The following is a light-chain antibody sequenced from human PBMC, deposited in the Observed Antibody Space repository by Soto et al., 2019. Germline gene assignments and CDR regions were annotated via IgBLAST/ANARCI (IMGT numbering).Light chain of an antibody. Sequence: LTQPASVSGSPGQSITISCTGTNRDVGSYNLVSWYQQHPGKAPKLMIFDDSKRPSGVSNRFSGSQSGNTASLTISGLQAEDEADYYCCSYAGRSTYVFGSGTKVTVL. J-gene: IGLJ1*01. V-gene: IGLV2-23*01. CDR3: CSYAGRSTYV. CDR2: DDS. CDR1: NRDVGSYNL.